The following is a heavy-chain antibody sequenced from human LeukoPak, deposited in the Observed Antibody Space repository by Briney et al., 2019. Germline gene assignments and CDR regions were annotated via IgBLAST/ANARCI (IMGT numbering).Heavy chain of an antibody. CDR3: ARDQEGFDY. J-gene: IGHJ4*02. V-gene: IGHV1-18*01. Sequence: ASVKLSCKASGYTFTSYSISWVRQAPGQGLEWMGWISAYNGNTNYAQNLQGRVSVTRDTSTSTVHMELSVLRSEDTAVYYCARDQEGFDYWGQGTLVTVSS. CDR2: ISAYNGNT. CDR1: GYTFTSYS.